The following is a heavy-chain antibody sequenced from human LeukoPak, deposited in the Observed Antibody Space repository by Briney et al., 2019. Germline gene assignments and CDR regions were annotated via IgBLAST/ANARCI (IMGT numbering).Heavy chain of an antibody. CDR3: AREVEMTAPLGWGYFDY. CDR2: ISSSSSYI. V-gene: IGHV3-21*01. J-gene: IGHJ4*02. D-gene: IGHD5-24*01. Sequence: KSGGSLRLSCAASGFTFSSYSMNWVRQAPGKGLEWVSSISSSSSYIYYADSVKGRFTISRDNAKNSLYLQMNSLRAEDTAVYYCAREVEMTAPLGWGYFDYWGQGTLVTVSS. CDR1: GFTFSSYS.